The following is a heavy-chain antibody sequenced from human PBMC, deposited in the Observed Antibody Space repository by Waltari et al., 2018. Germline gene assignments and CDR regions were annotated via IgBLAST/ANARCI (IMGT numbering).Heavy chain of an antibody. D-gene: IGHD3-3*01. CDR3: ARVARGGYYTGWFDT. J-gene: IGHJ5*02. V-gene: IGHV4-39*07. CDR1: GGSISSTSHY. Sequence: QLQLQESGPGLVKPSETLSLTCSVSGGSISSTSHYWAWIRQPPGKGRGWIGSIYYSGTTYYNLSLKSRVTLAVDTSKNQFSLKLSSVTAADTAMYFCARVARGGYYTGWFDTWGQGALVTVSS. CDR2: IYYSGTT.